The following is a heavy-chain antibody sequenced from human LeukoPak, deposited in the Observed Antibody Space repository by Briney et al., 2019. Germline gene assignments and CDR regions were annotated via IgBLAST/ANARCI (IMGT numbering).Heavy chain of an antibody. CDR1: GGSFSGYY. J-gene: IGHJ6*02. CDR2: IYYSGST. CDR3: ARDPGLRRYGMDV. Sequence: PSETLSLTCAVYGGSFSGYYWSWIRQPPGKGLEWIGYIYYSGSTNYNPSLKSRVTISVDTSKNQFSLKLSSVTAADTAVYYCARDPGLRRYGMDVWGQGTTVTVSS. V-gene: IGHV4-59*01. D-gene: IGHD4-17*01.